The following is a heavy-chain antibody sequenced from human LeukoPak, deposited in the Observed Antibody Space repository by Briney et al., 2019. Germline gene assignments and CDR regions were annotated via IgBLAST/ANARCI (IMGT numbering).Heavy chain of an antibody. D-gene: IGHD3-22*01. J-gene: IGHJ4*02. V-gene: IGHV3-21*01. Sequence: GGSLRLSCAASGFTFISYSMNWVRQAPGKGLEWVSSISSSSSYIYYADSVKGRFTISRDNAKNSLYLQMNSLRAEDTAVYYCARAWSSGYSWVAYYFDYWGQGTLVTVSS. CDR1: GFTFISYS. CDR3: ARAWSSGYSWVAYYFDY. CDR2: ISSSSSYI.